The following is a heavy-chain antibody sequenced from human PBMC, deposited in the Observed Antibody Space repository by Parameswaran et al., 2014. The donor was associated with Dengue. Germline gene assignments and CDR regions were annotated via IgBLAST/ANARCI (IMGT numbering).Heavy chain of an antibody. CDR1: GGSFSGYY. V-gene: IGHV4-34*01. CDR2: INHSGST. Sequence: SQTLSLTCAVYGGSFSGYYWSWIRQPPGKGLEWIGEINHSGSTNYNPSLKSRVTISVDTSKNQFSLKLSSVTAADTAVYYCARGFRVDYWGQGTLVTVSS. D-gene: IGHD2/OR15-2a*01. CDR3: ARGFRVDY. J-gene: IGHJ4*02.